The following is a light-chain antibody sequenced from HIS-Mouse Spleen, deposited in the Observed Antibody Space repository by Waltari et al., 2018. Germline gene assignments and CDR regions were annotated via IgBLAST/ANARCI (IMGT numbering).Light chain of an antibody. CDR1: ALPKKY. J-gene: IGLJ2*01. CDR2: EGS. Sequence: SYELTQPPSVSVSPGQTARITCSGDALPKKYAYWYKQKPGKAPVLVINEGSKRPSGIPERFSGSSSGTMATLTISGAQVEDAADYYCYSTDSSGNHRVFGGGTKLTVL. CDR3: YSTDSSGNHRV. V-gene: IGLV3-10*01.